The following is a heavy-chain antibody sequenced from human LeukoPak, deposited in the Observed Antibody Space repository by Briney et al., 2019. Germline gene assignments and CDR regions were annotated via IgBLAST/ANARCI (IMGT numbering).Heavy chain of an antibody. Sequence: GGSLRLSCAASGFTFSSYSMNWVRQAPGKGLEWVSSISSSSSYICYADSVKGRFTISRDNAKNSLYLQMNSLRAEDTAVYYCASLLGLGYYYGSGSYPYYYGMDVWGQGTTVTVSS. CDR3: ASLLGLGYYYGSGSYPYYYGMDV. J-gene: IGHJ6*02. CDR2: ISSSSSYI. D-gene: IGHD3-10*01. V-gene: IGHV3-21*01. CDR1: GFTFSSYS.